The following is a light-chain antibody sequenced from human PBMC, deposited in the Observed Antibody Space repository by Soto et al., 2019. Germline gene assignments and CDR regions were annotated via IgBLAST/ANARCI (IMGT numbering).Light chain of an antibody. J-gene: IGKJ4*01. V-gene: IGKV3-20*01. CDR3: QHYGTTPLT. Sequence: ENVFTQSPRTLSLSPGERATLSCRASHSVSSSYFAWYQQKPGQAPRLLIYGASSRATGIPDRFSGSGSGTDFTLTIDRLEPEDFAVYHCQHYGTTPLTFGGGTKVDIK. CDR1: HSVSSSY. CDR2: GAS.